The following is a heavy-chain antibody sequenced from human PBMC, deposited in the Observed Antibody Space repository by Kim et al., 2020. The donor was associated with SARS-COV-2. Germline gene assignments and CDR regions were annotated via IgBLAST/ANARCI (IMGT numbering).Heavy chain of an antibody. Sequence: GGSLRLSCAASGFTFSSYAMSWVRQAPGKGLEWVSAISGSGGSTYYADSVKGRFTISRDNSKNTLYLQMNSLRAEDTAVYYCAKDLFSIMVAADHGMDVWGQGTTVTVSS. CDR2: ISGSGGST. V-gene: IGHV3-23*01. D-gene: IGHD2-15*01. CDR3: AKDLFSIMVAADHGMDV. J-gene: IGHJ6*02. CDR1: GFTFSSYA.